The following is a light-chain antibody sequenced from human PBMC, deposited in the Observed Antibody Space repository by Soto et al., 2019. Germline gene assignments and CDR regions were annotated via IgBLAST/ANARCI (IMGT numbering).Light chain of an antibody. J-gene: IGKJ1*01. CDR2: GAS. Sequence: VLTQSPGTLSLSPGERATLSCRASQSVSSSYLAWYQQKSGQAPRLLIYGASRRATGIPDRFSGGGSGTDFTLTIIRLESDDFAVYYCQQCGSSSWTFGQGTKVDIK. CDR1: QSVSSSY. V-gene: IGKV3-20*01. CDR3: QQCGSSSWT.